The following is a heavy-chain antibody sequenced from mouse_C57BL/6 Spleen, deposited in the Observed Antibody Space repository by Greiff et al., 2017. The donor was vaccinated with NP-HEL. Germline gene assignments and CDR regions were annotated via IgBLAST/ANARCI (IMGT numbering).Heavy chain of an antibody. CDR1: GYAFSSYW. CDR2: IYPGDGDT. V-gene: IGHV1-80*01. CDR3: ARGYSNYNDAMDY. J-gene: IGHJ4*01. Sequence: VQLQQSGAELVKPGASVKISCKASGYAFSSYWMNWVKQRPGKGLEWIGQIYPGDGDTNYNGKFKGKATLTADKSSSTAYMQLSSLTSEDSAVYFCARGYSNYNDAMDYWGQGTSVTVSS. D-gene: IGHD2-5*01.